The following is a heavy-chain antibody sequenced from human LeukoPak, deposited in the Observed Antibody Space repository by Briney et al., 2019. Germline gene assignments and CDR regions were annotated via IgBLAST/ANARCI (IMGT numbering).Heavy chain of an antibody. Sequence: GSLRLSCAASGFTVSSNYMSWIRQPPGKGLEWIGSIYYSGSTYYNPSLKSRVTISVDTSKNQFSLKLSSVTAADTAVYYCARRATTLAFDIWGQGTMVTVSS. CDR2: IYYSGST. D-gene: IGHD1-26*01. CDR1: GFTVSSNY. J-gene: IGHJ3*02. CDR3: ARRATTLAFDI. V-gene: IGHV4-39*01.